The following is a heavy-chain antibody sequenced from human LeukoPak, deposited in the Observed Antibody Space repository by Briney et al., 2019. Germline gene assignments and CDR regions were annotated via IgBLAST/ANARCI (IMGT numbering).Heavy chain of an antibody. CDR1: GFTFSDHY. D-gene: IGHD6-19*01. J-gene: IGHJ4*02. CDR2: IRNKANSYTT. CDR3: VRVRYTSGWCFDY. V-gene: IGHV3-72*01. Sequence: GGSLRLSCAASGFTFSDHYMDWVRQAPGKGLEWIGRIRNKANSYTTDYAASVKGRFTISRDDSKNSLYLQMNSLKIEDTAVYYRVRVRYTSGWCFDYWGQGALVTVSS.